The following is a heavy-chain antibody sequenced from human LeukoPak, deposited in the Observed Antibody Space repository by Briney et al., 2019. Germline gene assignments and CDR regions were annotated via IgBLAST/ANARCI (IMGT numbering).Heavy chain of an antibody. Sequence: PGGSLRLSCAASGFTFSNYVMSWVRQAPGKGLEWVSSISATGGTTYYADSVKGRFTISRDNSKNTIYLQMNSLRAEDTALYYCAKAAAAPGFDFWGQGTLVTVSS. D-gene: IGHD6-13*01. CDR2: ISATGGTT. CDR3: AKAAAAPGFDF. CDR1: GFTFSNYV. V-gene: IGHV3-23*01. J-gene: IGHJ4*02.